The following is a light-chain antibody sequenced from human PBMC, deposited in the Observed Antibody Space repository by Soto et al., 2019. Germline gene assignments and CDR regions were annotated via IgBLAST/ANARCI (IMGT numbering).Light chain of an antibody. CDR2: GSS. CDR3: QQYGSSPPYT. CDR1: QSVSNNY. Sequence: EVVLTQSPGTLSLSPGERATLSCRASQSVSNNYFAWYQQKPGQALRLLIFGSSDRATGTPDRSSGSGSGADFTFTISRLEPEDFAVYYCQQYGSSPPYTFGQGTKLEIK. J-gene: IGKJ2*01. V-gene: IGKV3-20*01.